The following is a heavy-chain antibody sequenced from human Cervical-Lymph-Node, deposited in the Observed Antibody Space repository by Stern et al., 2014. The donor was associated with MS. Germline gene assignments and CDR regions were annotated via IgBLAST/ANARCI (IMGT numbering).Heavy chain of an antibody. Sequence: VQLVESGGGVVQPGRSLRLSCAASGFTLSSYGMHWVRQAPARGRGWGAVIGYDGSHKYFTDSVKGRFTISRDNSKNTLYLQMSSLRAEDTAVYYCARDLLCSETGCYGMHVWGQGTTVTVSS. CDR3: ARDLLCSETGCYGMHV. CDR2: IGYDGSHK. D-gene: IGHD2-15*01. CDR1: GFTLSSYG. J-gene: IGHJ6*02. V-gene: IGHV3-33*01.